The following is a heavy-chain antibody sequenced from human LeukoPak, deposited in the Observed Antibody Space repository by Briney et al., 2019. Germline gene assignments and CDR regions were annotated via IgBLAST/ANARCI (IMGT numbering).Heavy chain of an antibody. CDR3: ATTIAAAGNEFDY. D-gene: IGHD6-13*01. CDR2: ISSSSSYI. J-gene: IGHJ4*02. Sequence: GGSLRLSCAASGFTFSSYSMNWVRQAPGKGLEWVSSISSSSSYIYYADSVKGRFTISRDNAKNSLYLQMDSLRAEDTAVYYCATTIAAAGNEFDYWGQGTLVTVSS. CDR1: GFTFSSYS. V-gene: IGHV3-21*01.